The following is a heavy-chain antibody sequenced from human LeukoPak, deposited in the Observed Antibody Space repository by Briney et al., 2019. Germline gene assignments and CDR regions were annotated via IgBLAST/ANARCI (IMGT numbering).Heavy chain of an antibody. CDR1: GGSISSGSYY. J-gene: IGHJ3*02. CDR3: ARERSSSQAFDI. D-gene: IGHD6-13*01. CDR2: IYTSGST. V-gene: IGHV4-61*02. Sequence: SETLSLTCTVSGGSISSGSYYWSWIRQPAGKGLEWIGRIYTSGSTNYNPSLKSRVTISVDTSKNQFSLKLSSVTAADTAVYYCARERSSSQAFDIWGQGTMVTVSS.